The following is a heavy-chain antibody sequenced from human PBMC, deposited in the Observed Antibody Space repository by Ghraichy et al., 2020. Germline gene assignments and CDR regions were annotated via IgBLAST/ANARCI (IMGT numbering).Heavy chain of an antibody. J-gene: IGHJ6*02. CDR2: ISWHGDIT. V-gene: IGHV3-43*01. CDR1: GFTFSDYS. Sequence: LSLTCAASGFTFSDYSMHWVRQAPGKGLEWVALISWHGDITYYADSVKGRFTVSRDNRKDSLYLQMNSLRPEDTALYYCARVIRDLVHYFYYGMDVWGQGTTVTVSS. D-gene: IGHD3-10*01. CDR3: ARVIRDLVHYFYYGMDV.